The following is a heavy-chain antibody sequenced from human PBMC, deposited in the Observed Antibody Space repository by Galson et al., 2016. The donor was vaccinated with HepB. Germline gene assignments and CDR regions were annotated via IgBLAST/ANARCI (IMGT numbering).Heavy chain of an antibody. Sequence: PALVKPTQTLTLTCTLSGFSLSTSGVGVGWIRQPPGKALEWLALIYWDDDKRYSPSLKSRLTITKDTSKNQVVLTMTNMDPVDTDQYYGEHRRDIVVLPVFRNQNDAFDIWTQRTMVTVSS. CDR1: GFSLSTSGVG. J-gene: IGHJ3*02. V-gene: IGHV2-5*02. CDR2: IYWDDDK. D-gene: IGHD2-2*01. CDR3: EHRRDIVVLPVFRNQNDAFDI.